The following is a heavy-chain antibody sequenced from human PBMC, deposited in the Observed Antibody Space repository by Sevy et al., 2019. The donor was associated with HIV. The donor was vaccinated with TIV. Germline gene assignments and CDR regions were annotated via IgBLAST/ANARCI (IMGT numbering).Heavy chain of an antibody. CDR2: IKQDGSEA. CDR3: VRDKEVGASILDA. J-gene: IGHJ5*02. V-gene: IGHV3-7*03. Sequence: GSLRLSCVASGFNFRNFWMSWVRQAPGKGLECVTDIKQDGSEAYYVDSVKGRFTISRDNAKNSLYLQMNSLRDEDTAMYFCVRDKEVGASILDAWGQGTPVTVSS. D-gene: IGHD1-26*01. CDR1: GFNFRNFW.